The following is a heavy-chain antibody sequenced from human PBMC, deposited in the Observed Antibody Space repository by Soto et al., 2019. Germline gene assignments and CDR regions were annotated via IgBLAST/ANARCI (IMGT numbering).Heavy chain of an antibody. Sequence: ASVKVSCKASGYTFTSYAIHWVRQAPGQRLEWMGWINAGNGKTKFSQKFQGRLTITKDTSASTAYMELRSLRSDDTAVYYCARARGSNWFDPWGQGTLVTVSS. D-gene: IGHD6-25*01. CDR2: INAGNGKT. J-gene: IGHJ5*02. V-gene: IGHV1-3*01. CDR1: GYTFTSYA. CDR3: ARARGSNWFDP.